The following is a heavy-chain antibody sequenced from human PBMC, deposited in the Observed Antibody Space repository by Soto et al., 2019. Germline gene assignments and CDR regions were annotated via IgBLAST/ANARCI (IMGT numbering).Heavy chain of an antibody. CDR1: VGSISSYY. V-gene: IGHV4-59*01. CDR2: IYYSGST. CDR3: ASDGRYCTNGVCPYYFDY. J-gene: IGHJ4*02. D-gene: IGHD2-8*01. Sequence: PSETLSLTCTVSVGSISSYYWSWIRQPPGKGLEWIGYIYYSGSTNYNPSLKSRVTISVDTSKNQFSLNLSSVTAADTAVYYCASDGRYCTNGVCPYYFDYWGQGTLVTVSS.